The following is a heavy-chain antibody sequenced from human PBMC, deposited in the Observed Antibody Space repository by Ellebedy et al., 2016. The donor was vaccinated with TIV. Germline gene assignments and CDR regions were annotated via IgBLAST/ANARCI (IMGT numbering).Heavy chain of an antibody. CDR1: GFTFSSYW. Sequence: GESLKISCAASGFTFSSYWMNWVRQAPGKGLEWVSYISSSGSTIYYADSVKGRFTISRDNAKNSLYLQMNSLRAEDTAVYYCAREGIAAAGTDSFDYWGQGTLVTVSS. D-gene: IGHD6-13*01. CDR3: AREGIAAAGTDSFDY. V-gene: IGHV3-48*04. J-gene: IGHJ4*02. CDR2: ISSSGSTI.